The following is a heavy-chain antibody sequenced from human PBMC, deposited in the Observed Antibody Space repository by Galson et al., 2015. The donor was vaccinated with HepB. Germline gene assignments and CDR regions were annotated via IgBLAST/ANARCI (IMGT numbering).Heavy chain of an antibody. D-gene: IGHD3-22*01. V-gene: IGHV1-46*01. Sequence: SVKVSCKASGYTFTSYYMHWVRQAPGQGLEWMGIINPSGGSTSYAQKFQGRVTMTRDTSTSTVYMELSSLRSEDTAVYYCASQSGYDSSGYYQGWFDPWGQGTLVTVSS. CDR3: ASQSGYDSSGYYQGWFDP. CDR1: GYTFTSYY. J-gene: IGHJ5*02. CDR2: INPSGGST.